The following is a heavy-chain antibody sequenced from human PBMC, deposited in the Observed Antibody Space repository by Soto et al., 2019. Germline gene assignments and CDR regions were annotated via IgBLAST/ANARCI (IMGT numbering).Heavy chain of an antibody. J-gene: IGHJ6*02. CDR1: GASISRGGYY. V-gene: IGHV4-31*03. D-gene: IGHD1-1*01. CDR3: ARAGSGTQARYYYYGMDV. Sequence: SETLSLTCTVSGASISRGGYYWSWIRQHPGKGLEWSGYIYYSGSTYYNPSLKGRGTISVDTSKNQFSLKPGSVTGAEPAVYYCARAGSGTQARYYYYGMDVWAQGPTVTVSS. CDR2: IYYSGST.